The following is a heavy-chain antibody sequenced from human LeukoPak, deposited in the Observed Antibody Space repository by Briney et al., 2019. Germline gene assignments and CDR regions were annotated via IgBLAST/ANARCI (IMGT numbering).Heavy chain of an antibody. V-gene: IGHV1-2*02. Sequence: ASVKVSCKASGYTFTGYYMYWVRQAPGQGLEWMGWINPNSGGTNYAQKFQGRVTMTGDTSISTAYMELSRLRSDDTAVYYCARAIRGDDYVWGSYRYPDYWGQGTLVTVSS. CDR3: ARAIRGDDYVWGSYRYPDY. CDR2: INPNSGGT. D-gene: IGHD3-16*02. J-gene: IGHJ4*02. CDR1: GYTFTGYY.